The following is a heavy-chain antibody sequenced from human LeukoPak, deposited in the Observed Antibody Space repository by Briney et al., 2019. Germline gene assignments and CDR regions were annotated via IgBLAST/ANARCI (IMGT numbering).Heavy chain of an antibody. CDR3: AKARSSTSQNTFDY. CDR1: GITFRDYY. V-gene: IGHV3-11*04. J-gene: IGHJ4*02. Sequence: GGSLRLSCAASGITFRDYYMSWIRQAPGKGLEWVSYISSSGSTIYYADSVKGRFTISRDNAKNSLYLQMNSLRAEDTAVYYCAKARSSTSQNTFDYWGQGTLVTVSS. D-gene: IGHD2-2*01. CDR2: ISSSGSTI.